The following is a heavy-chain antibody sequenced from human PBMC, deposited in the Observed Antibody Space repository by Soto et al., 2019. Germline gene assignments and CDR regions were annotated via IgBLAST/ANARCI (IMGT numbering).Heavy chain of an antibody. CDR2: INHSGST. CDR3: ARDLGPGKYDYYGMDV. CDR1: GGSFSGYY. Sequence: QVQLQQWGAGLLKPSETLSLTCAVYGGSFSGYYWSWIRQPPGKGLEWIGEINHSGSTNYNPSLKSRVTISVDTSKNQFSLKLSSVTAADTAVYYCARDLGPGKYDYYGMDVWGQGTTVTFSS. V-gene: IGHV4-34*01. J-gene: IGHJ6*02.